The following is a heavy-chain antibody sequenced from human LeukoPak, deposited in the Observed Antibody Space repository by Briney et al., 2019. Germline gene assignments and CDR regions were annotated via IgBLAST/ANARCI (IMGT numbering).Heavy chain of an antibody. CDR2: IWYDGSNK. V-gene: IGHV3-33*01. J-gene: IGHJ6*02. CDR3: ARENASSGWLYYYYGMDV. D-gene: IGHD6-19*01. CDR1: GFTFSSYG. Sequence: GGSLRLSCAASGFTFSSYGMHWVRQAPGKGLEWVAVIWYDGSNKYYADSVKGRFTISRDNSKNTLYLQMNSLRAEDTAVYYCARENASSGWLYYYYGMDVWGQGTTLTVSS.